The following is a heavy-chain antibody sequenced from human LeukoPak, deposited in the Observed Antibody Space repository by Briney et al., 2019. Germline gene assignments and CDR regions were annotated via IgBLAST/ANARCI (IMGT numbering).Heavy chain of an antibody. CDR3: ARDFSSGSYFDY. D-gene: IGHD1-26*01. J-gene: IGHJ4*02. CDR2: ISGSGGST. V-gene: IGHV3-23*01. Sequence: GGSLRLSCAASGFTFSSYAMSWVRQAPGKGLEWVSAISGSGGSTYYADSVKGRFTISRDNSKNTLYLQMNSLRAEDAAVYYCARDFSSGSYFDYWGQGTLVTVSS. CDR1: GFTFSSYA.